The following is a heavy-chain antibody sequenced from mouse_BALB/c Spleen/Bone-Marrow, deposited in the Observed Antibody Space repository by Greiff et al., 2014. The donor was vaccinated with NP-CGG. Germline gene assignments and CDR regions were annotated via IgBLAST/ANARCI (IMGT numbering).Heavy chain of an antibody. CDR3: ATTTPKARYYTLDY. J-gene: IGHJ4*01. CDR1: GYIFTSYV. V-gene: IGHV1-14*01. D-gene: IGHD1-2*01. Sequence: EVQLQQSGPELVKPGASVKMSCKASGYIFTSYVMHWVKQKPGQGLEWIGYINPYNDGTKYNEKFKGKATLTSDKSSSTAYMELSSLTSEDSAVYYCATTTPKARYYTLDYWGQGTSVTVSS. CDR2: INPYNDGT.